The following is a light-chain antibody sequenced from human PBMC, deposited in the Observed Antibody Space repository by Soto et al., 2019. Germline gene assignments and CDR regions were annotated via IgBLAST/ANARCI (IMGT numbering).Light chain of an antibody. J-gene: IGKJ5*01. V-gene: IGKV3-20*01. CDR3: QHYSSSST. CDR1: QTISSSS. CDR2: GAS. Sequence: IVLTQTPGTLPSSPGERDTLSCKAIQTISSSSLAWHQQKGGXAPXXLIYGASSRATGIPDRFSGSASGTFFTPTNSRLDPDFSALYYCQHYSSSSTFGQGTRLDIK.